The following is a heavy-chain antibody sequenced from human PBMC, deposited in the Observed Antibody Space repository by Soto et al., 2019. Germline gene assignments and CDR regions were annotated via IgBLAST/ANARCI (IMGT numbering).Heavy chain of an antibody. Sequence: SETLSLTCTVSGGSIGGYYWSWIRQPPGKGLEYIGYIYYRGSTNYNPSIKSRVTMSIDTSRNQFSLKVNSVTAADTAVYYCARQQLLPFYYALDVWGQGTTVTVSS. J-gene: IGHJ6*02. CDR3: ARQQLLPFYYALDV. D-gene: IGHD6-13*01. CDR2: IYYRGST. CDR1: GGSIGGYY. V-gene: IGHV4-59*01.